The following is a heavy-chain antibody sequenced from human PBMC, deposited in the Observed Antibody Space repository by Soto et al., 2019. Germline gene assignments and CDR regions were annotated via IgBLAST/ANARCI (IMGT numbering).Heavy chain of an antibody. D-gene: IGHD5-12*01. Sequence: EVQLLESGGGLVQPGGSLRLSCAASGFTFSTYAMSWVRQAPGRGLEWVSAIGGSGVTTYYTDSVKGRFTISRDNSKNTVYLQLSSLRAEDTAVFYCAKDSRDGYTPLDYWGQGTLVTVSS. CDR1: GFTFSTYA. CDR2: IGGSGVTT. V-gene: IGHV3-23*01. J-gene: IGHJ4*02. CDR3: AKDSRDGYTPLDY.